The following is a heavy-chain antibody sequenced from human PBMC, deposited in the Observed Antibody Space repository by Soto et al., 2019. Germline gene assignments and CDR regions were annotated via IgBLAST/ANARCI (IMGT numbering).Heavy chain of an antibody. Sequence: GECLKSSCKGSGYSFTSYWIGWVRQMPGKGLEWMGIIYPGDSDTRYSPSFQGQVTISADKSISTAYLQWGSLKASDTAMYYCARLEPRSVEIDYWGQGTLVTVSS. CDR1: GYSFTSYW. J-gene: IGHJ4*02. V-gene: IGHV5-51*01. D-gene: IGHD1-26*01. CDR2: IYPGDSDT. CDR3: ARLEPRSVEIDY.